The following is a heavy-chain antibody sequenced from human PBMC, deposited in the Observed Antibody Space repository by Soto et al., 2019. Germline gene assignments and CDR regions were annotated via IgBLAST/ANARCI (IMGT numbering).Heavy chain of an antibody. CDR1: GFIFSGAG. D-gene: IGHD3-9*01. Sequence: EAQLVESGGGLVQPGGSLKLSCAASGFIFSGAGMHWVRQASGKGLEWVARIRRDTYVHATAYAASMEGRFTISRNDSMNTTFLQMNSLQNEDAAVYYCVRPSDDTSHNDWYFDLWGRGTLVTVSS. CDR3: VRPSDDTSHNDWYFDL. J-gene: IGHJ2*01. V-gene: IGHV3-73*02. CDR2: IRRDTYVHAT.